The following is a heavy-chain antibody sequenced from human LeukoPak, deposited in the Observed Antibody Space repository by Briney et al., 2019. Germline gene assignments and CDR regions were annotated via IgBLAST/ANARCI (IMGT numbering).Heavy chain of an antibody. CDR1: GGTFSSYA. CDR3: ATVGYCSSTSCYPFDY. CDR2: FDPEDGET. J-gene: IGHJ4*02. Sequence: AASVKVSCKASGGTFSSYAISWVRQAPGKGLEWMGGFDPEDGETIYAQKFQGRVTMTEDTSTDTAYMELSSLRSEDTAVYYCATVGYCSSTSCYPFDYWGQGTLVTVSS. V-gene: IGHV1-24*01. D-gene: IGHD2-2*01.